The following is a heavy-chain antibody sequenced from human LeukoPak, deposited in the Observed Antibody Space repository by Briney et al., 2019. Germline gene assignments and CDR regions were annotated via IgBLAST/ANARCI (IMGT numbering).Heavy chain of an antibody. V-gene: IGHV1-8*01. Sequence: VASVKVSCKASGYTFTSYDINWVRQATGQGLEWMGWMNPNSGNTGYAQKFQGRVTMTRNTSISTAYMELSSLRSEDTAVYYCARGNGDYGAAWYYYGMDVWGQGTTVTVSS. CDR2: MNPNSGNT. CDR1: GYTFTSYD. CDR3: ARGNGDYGAAWYYYGMDV. D-gene: IGHD4-17*01. J-gene: IGHJ6*02.